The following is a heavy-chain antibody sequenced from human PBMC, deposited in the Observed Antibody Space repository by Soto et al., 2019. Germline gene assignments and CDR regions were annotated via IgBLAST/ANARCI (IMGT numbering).Heavy chain of an antibody. Sequence: QVRLQESGPGLVKPSQTLSLTCTVCSGSISSGGYYWSWIRQHPGKGLEWIGYIYYSGSTYYNPSLKSRVTISVDTSKNQFSLKLSSVNAADTAVYYCARVTYKAGSGSYYHKEYYFDYCGQGTLVTVSS. J-gene: IGHJ4*02. CDR1: SGSISSGGYY. D-gene: IGHD3-10*01. CDR3: ARVTYKAGSGSYYHKEYYFDY. V-gene: IGHV4-31*03. CDR2: IYYSGST.